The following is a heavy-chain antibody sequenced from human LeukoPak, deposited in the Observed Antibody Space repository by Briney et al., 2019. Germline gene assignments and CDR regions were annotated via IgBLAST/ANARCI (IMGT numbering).Heavy chain of an antibody. CDR1: GGSINAYY. D-gene: IGHD3-22*01. CDR3: ARYDSTWDNFAY. J-gene: IGHJ4*02. CDR2: IHTSGST. V-gene: IGHV4-4*07. Sequence: SETLSLTCTVSGGSINAYYWNRIRQPAGEGLEWIGRIHTSGSTYYNPSLKGRALMTLDKPNNQFSLELKSLTAADTAVYYCARYDSTWDNFAYWGQGTLVTVSS.